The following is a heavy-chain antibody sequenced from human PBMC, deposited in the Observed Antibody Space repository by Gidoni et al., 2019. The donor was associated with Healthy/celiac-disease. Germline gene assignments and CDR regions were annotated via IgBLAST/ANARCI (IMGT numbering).Heavy chain of an antibody. CDR2: IWYDGSNE. J-gene: IGHJ4*02. Sequence: QVQLAESGGGVVHPGRSLTLSCAASASTFSRYGMHWVRQAPGKGLEWVAVIWYDGSNEYYADSVKGRFTISRDNSKNTLYLQMNSLRAEDTAVYYCARGAEWYNPYFDYWGQGTLVTVSS. CDR1: ASTFSRYG. CDR3: ARGAEWYNPYFDY. V-gene: IGHV3-33*01. D-gene: IGHD1-20*01.